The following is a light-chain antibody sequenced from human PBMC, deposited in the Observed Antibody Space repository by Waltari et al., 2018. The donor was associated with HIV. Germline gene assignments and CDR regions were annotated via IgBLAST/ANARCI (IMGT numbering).Light chain of an antibody. Sequence: ELVMTQSPATLSVSPGARATLSCRASQNLANNITWKQQKPGQPPRLLIYCASTRATGIPARFSGSGSGKEFALNIRCLQCEDFAVYYCQQYNNGPGKFGQGTKVEIK. J-gene: IGKJ1*01. CDR1: QNLANN. CDR3: QQYNNGPGK. V-gene: IGKV3-15*01. CDR2: CAS.